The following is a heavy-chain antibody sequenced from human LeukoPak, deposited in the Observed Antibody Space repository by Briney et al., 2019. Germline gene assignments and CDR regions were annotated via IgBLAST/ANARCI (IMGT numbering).Heavy chain of an antibody. D-gene: IGHD6-19*01. V-gene: IGHV3-66*02. Sequence: GGCLRLSCAASGFTVSTNYMSWVRQAPGKGLEWVSVIYSGGITYYADSAKGRFNISRDNSKNTLYLQMNSLRPEDTALYYCTRRHSSGSNWGQGTLVTVSS. CDR1: GFTVSTNY. J-gene: IGHJ4*02. CDR3: TRRHSSGSN. CDR2: IYSGGIT.